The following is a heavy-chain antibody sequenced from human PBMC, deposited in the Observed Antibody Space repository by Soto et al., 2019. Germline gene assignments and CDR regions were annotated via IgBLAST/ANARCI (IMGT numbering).Heavy chain of an antibody. CDR1: VGSISSGGYS. J-gene: IGHJ6*01. CDR2: IYYSGST. CDR3: AHDGPAYGMDV. D-gene: IGHD3-16*01. V-gene: IGHV4-31*03. Sequence: SETLCITCTFSVGSISSGGYSGSWIRQHPGKGLEWIGYIYYSGSTYYNPSLKSRVTISVDTSKNQFSLKLSSVTAADTAVYYCAHDGPAYGMDVWGHGTTVTVSS.